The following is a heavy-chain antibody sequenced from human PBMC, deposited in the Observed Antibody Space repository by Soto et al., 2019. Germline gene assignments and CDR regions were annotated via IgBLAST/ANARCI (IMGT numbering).Heavy chain of an antibody. J-gene: IGHJ5*02. Sequence: GXSXKVSYKASGYSXNNNDGGLVRQATGQGLEWMGWMSPGSGDTGYAQKFQGRVTMTRDISIDTAYMELSTMRSDDTAIYYCARMETFGSLNWFDPWGQGTLVTVSS. V-gene: IGHV1-8*01. D-gene: IGHD3-16*01. CDR3: ARMETFGSLNWFDP. CDR1: GYSXNNND. CDR2: MSPGSGDT.